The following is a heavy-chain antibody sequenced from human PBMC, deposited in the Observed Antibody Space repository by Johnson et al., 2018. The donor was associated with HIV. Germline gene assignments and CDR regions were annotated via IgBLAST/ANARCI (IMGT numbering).Heavy chain of an antibody. D-gene: IGHD6-19*01. CDR2: IRYDGSNK. Sequence: QVQLVESGGGVVRPGGSLRLSCAASGFTFRSYGMHCVRQAPGKGPEWVAFIRYDGSNKYYADSVKGRFAISRDNSKNKLYLQMNSLRAEDTAVYYCAKIGQWRERLDAFDIWGQGTMVTVS. CDR1: GFTFRSYG. CDR3: AKIGQWRERLDAFDI. J-gene: IGHJ3*02. V-gene: IGHV3-30*02.